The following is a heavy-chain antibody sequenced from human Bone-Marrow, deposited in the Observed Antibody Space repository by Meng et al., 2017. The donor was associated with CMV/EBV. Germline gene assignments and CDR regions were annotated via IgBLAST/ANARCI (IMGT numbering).Heavy chain of an antibody. CDR1: GFTFSDYY. D-gene: IGHD6-13*01. Sequence: GESLKISCAASGFTFSDYYISWIRQAPGKGLEWVSYISSSGSTIYYADSVKGRFTISRDNAKNSLYLQMNSLRAEDTAVYYCARDPRGRARVYYYYGMDVWGQGTTVTVSS. CDR2: ISSSGSTI. J-gene: IGHJ6*02. V-gene: IGHV3-11*04. CDR3: ARDPRGRARVYYYYGMDV.